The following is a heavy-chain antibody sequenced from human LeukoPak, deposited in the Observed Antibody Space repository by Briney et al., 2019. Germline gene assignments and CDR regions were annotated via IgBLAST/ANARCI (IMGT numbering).Heavy chain of an antibody. CDR1: GFTFSDFW. CDR3: AKDKALEYFEH. CDR2: ISGSGTSP. Sequence: PGGSLRLSCAASGFTFSDFWMHWVRQAPGKGLEWVSGISGSGTSPYYADSVRGRFTISRDNSKNTLYLQMNSLRGEDTAIYYCAKDKALEYFEHWGQGILVTVSS. V-gene: IGHV3-23*01. J-gene: IGHJ1*01.